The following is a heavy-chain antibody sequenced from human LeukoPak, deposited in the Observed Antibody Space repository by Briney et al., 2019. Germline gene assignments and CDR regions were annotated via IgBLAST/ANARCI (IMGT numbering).Heavy chain of an antibody. Sequence: PGGSLRLSCAASGFTFDDYAMHWVRQAPGEGLEWVSGISWNSGSIGYADSVKGRFTISRDNAKNSLYLQMNSLRAEDTALYYCAKESSRRVYYDFWSGYYLGYWGQGTLVTVSS. CDR1: GFTFDDYA. CDR3: AKESSRRVYYDFWSGYYLGY. D-gene: IGHD3-3*01. V-gene: IGHV3-9*01. J-gene: IGHJ4*02. CDR2: ISWNSGSI.